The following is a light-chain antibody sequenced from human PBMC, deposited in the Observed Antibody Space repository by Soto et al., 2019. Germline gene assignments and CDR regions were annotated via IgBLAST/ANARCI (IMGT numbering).Light chain of an antibody. CDR1: QSVSTY. V-gene: IGKV3-11*01. Sequence: EIVLTQSPAPLSLSPGERATLSCRASQSVSTYLAWYQQRPGQAPRLLIYHASNRATGVPARFSGSGSGTDFTLTISSLEPEDFAVYYCQQRSNWPPELTFGPGTKVDMK. CDR2: HAS. J-gene: IGKJ3*01. CDR3: QQRSNWPPELT.